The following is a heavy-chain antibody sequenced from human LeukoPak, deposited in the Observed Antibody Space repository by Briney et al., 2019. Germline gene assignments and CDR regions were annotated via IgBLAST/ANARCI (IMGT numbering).Heavy chain of an antibody. CDR1: GYTFTTHD. CDR2: MSPNSGDT. J-gene: IGHJ4*02. D-gene: IGHD7-27*01. V-gene: IGHV1-8*01. CDR3: VRTPPNWGFDY. Sequence: ASVKVSCKASGYTFTTHDIDWVRQATGQGLEWLGWMSPNSGDTGYAQKFQGRVTMTSDSSISTAYMELSSLRSEDTAIYYCVRTPPNWGFDYWGQGTLVTVSS.